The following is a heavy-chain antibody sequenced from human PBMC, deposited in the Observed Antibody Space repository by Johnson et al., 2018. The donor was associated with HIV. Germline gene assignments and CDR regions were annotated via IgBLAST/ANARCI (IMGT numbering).Heavy chain of an antibody. D-gene: IGHD3-22*01. CDR3: ARDGQDRDDAFDI. CDR1: GFTFSDHY. J-gene: IGHJ3*02. CDR2: ISSSGSTI. Sequence: QVQLVESGGGLVKPGGSLRLSCAGSGFTFSDHYMSWVRQAPGKGLEWFSYISSSGSTIYYADSVKGRFTISRDNAKNTLYLQMNSLRAEDTAVYYCARDGQDRDDAFDIWGQGTMVTVSS. V-gene: IGHV3-11*01.